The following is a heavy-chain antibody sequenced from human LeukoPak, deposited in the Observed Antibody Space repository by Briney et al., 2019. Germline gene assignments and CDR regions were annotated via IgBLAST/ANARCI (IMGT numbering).Heavy chain of an antibody. CDR2: ISYDGSNK. V-gene: IGHV3-30*18. CDR1: GFTFSSYG. CDR3: AKGGGNYYGSGSYLRGWVDY. Sequence: GALILSCAASGFTFSSYGMHWVRQAPGKGLEWVAVISYDGSNKYYADSVKGRFTISRDNSKNTLYLQMNSLRAEDTAAYYCAKGGGNYYGSGSYLRGWVDYWGQGTLVTVSS. D-gene: IGHD3-10*01. J-gene: IGHJ4*02.